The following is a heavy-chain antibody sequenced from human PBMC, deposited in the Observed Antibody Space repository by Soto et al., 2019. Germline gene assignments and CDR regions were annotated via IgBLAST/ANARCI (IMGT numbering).Heavy chain of an antibody. CDR2: ISYDGSNK. V-gene: IGHV3-30-3*01. Sequence: GGSLRLSCAASGFTFSSYAMHWVRQAQGKGLEWVAVISYDGSNKYYADSVKGRFTISRDNSKNTLYLQMNSLRAEDTAVYYCARDLEPGLIGYDSFYYYGMDVWGQGTTVTVSS. CDR3: ARDLEPGLIGYDSFYYYGMDV. D-gene: IGHD5-12*01. J-gene: IGHJ6*02. CDR1: GFTFSSYA.